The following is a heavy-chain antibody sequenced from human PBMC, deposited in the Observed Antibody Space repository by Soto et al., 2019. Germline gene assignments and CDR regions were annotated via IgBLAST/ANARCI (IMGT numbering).Heavy chain of an antibody. CDR3: ARSRVTYYYDRRACDI. CDR1: GGTFSSYA. CDR2: IIPIFGTA. Sequence: QVQLVQSGAEVKKPGSSVTVSCKASGGTFSSYAISWVRQAPGQGLEWMGGIIPIFGTANYAQKFQGSVTITADESTSTAYMELSSLRSEDTALYYCARSRVTYYYDRRACDIWGQGTVVTVSS. V-gene: IGHV1-69*01. J-gene: IGHJ3*02. D-gene: IGHD3-22*01.